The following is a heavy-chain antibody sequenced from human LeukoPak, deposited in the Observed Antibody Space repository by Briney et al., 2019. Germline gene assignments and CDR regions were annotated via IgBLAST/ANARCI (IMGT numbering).Heavy chain of an antibody. V-gene: IGHV1-2*02. CDR3: AREVRMSDSYSHWKAYDI. J-gene: IGHJ3*02. CDR2: INPNSAGT. Sequence: ASVKVSCKASVYTFSDHFMHWVRQAPGQGLEWMGCINPNSAGTKYAQKFQGRVTMTRDTAITTAYMELSSLRSDDTAVYYCAREVRMSDSYSHWKAYDIWGQGTMVTVSS. CDR1: VYTFSDHF. D-gene: IGHD1-1*01.